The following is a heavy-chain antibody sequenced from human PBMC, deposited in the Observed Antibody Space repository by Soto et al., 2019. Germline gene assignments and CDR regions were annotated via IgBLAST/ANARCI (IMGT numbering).Heavy chain of an antibody. CDR1: GFTVSSNY. Sequence: EVQLVESGGGLIQPGGSLRLSCAVSGFTVSSNYMSWVRQAPGKGLEWVPIINSGGSTYYADSVKGRFTISRDNSKNTLYLQINSLRTEDTAVYYCARDPWYWGQGTLVTVSS. J-gene: IGHJ4*02. CDR2: INSGGST. CDR3: ARDPWY. V-gene: IGHV3-53*01.